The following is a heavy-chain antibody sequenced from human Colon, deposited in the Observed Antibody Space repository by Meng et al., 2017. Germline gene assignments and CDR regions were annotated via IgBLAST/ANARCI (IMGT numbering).Heavy chain of an antibody. CDR1: GDSVSSNRAL. D-gene: IGHD3-10*01. V-gene: IGHV6-1*01. CDR3: TTWYGEY. Sequence: VQLQQSGPGLVKPSPTLSLPCAISGDSVSSNRALWHWVRQSPSRGLEWLGQTYYRSEWQNHYGVSVKSRITINADTSRNHFSLHLNSVTPEDTAVYYCTTWYGEYWGQGTLVTVSS. J-gene: IGHJ4*02. CDR2: TYYRSEWQN.